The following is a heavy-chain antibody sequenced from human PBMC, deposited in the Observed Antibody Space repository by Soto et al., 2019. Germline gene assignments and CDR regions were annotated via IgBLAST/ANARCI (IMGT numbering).Heavy chain of an antibody. J-gene: IGHJ4*02. D-gene: IGHD6-19*01. Sequence: QVQLVQSGAAVKKPGASVKVSCKASGYTFTSYAMHWVRKAPGQRLEWMGGINAGNGNTKYSQKFQGRVTITRDTSASPAYMELRSLRSEDTAVYYCAGERGVSRGWYGGSDYWGQGTLVTVS. CDR1: GYTFTSYA. V-gene: IGHV1-3*01. CDR2: INAGNGNT. CDR3: AGERGVSRGWYGGSDY.